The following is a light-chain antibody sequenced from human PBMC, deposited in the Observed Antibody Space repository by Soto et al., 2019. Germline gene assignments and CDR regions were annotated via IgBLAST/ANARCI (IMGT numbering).Light chain of an antibody. CDR2: PAS. J-gene: IGKJ4*01. CDR1: QGIRRW. Sequence: QMTLSPSSVSASVGGRLTITCRASQGIRRWLDWYQQKPGKAPKLLXYPASSLQSGVPSRFRGSGSGTDFTLTISSLQPEDFATYYCQQANGFPLTFGGGTKVDIK. CDR3: QQANGFPLT. V-gene: IGKV1-12*01.